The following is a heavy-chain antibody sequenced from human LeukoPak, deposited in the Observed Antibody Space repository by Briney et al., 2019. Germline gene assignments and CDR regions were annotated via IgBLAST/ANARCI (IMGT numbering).Heavy chain of an antibody. CDR1: GFTFDDYA. Sequence: GGSLRLSCAASGFTFDDYAMHWVWQAPGKGLEWVSGISWNSGSIGYADSVKGRFTISRDNAKNSLYLQMNSLRAEDTALYYCAKDPSSSLAGLNWFDPWGQGTLVTVSS. CDR2: ISWNSGSI. V-gene: IGHV3-9*01. CDR3: AKDPSSSLAGLNWFDP. D-gene: IGHD6-13*01. J-gene: IGHJ5*02.